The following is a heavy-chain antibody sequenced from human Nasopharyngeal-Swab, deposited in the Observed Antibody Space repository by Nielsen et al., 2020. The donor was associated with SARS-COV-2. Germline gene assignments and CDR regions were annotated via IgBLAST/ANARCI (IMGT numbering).Heavy chain of an antibody. V-gene: IGHV3-48*02. CDR1: EFTKSRNG. CDR2: ISSSSSTS. Sequence: GGSLRLSCAASEFTKSRNGMHWVRQAPGKGLEWVAYISSSSSTSYYADSVKGRFTISRDNPKNSLYLQMNSLRDEDTALYYCARDVAIVGATLEKWGQGTLVTVSS. D-gene: IGHD1-26*01. CDR3: ARDVAIVGATLEK. J-gene: IGHJ4*02.